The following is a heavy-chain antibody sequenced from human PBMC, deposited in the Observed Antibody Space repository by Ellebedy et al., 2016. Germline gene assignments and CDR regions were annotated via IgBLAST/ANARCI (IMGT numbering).Heavy chain of an antibody. D-gene: IGHD3-9*01. Sequence: SVKVSXXASGGTFSSYAISWVRQAPGQGLEWMGGIIPIFGTANYAQKFQGRVTITADESTSTAYMELSSLRSEDTAVYYCAGYFDWLSKYNWFDPWGQGTLVTVSS. V-gene: IGHV1-69*13. J-gene: IGHJ5*02. CDR3: AGYFDWLSKYNWFDP. CDR1: GGTFSSYA. CDR2: IIPIFGTA.